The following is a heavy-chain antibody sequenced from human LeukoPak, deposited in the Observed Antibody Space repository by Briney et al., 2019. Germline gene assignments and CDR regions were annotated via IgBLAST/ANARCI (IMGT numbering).Heavy chain of an antibody. CDR3: ATEARDYSGSYYAFDY. V-gene: IGHV3-53*01. J-gene: IGHJ4*02. D-gene: IGHD1-26*01. Sequence: QAGGSLRLSCAASGFTVSSNYMSWVRQAPGKGLEWVSVIYSGGSTYYADSVKGRFTISRDNSKNTLYLQMNSLRAEDTAVYYCATEARDYSGSYYAFDYWGQGTLVTVSS. CDR2: IYSGGST. CDR1: GFTVSSNY.